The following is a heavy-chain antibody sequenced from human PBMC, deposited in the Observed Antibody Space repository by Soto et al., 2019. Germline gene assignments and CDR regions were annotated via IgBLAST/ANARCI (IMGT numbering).Heavy chain of an antibody. D-gene: IGHD5-12*01. J-gene: IGHJ6*02. V-gene: IGHV3-48*01. Sequence: PGGSLRLSCAASGFTFSSYSMNWVRQAPGKGLEWVSYISSSSSTIYYADSVKGRFTISRDNAKNSLYLQMNSLRAEDTAVYYCARGDSGYAHGYDYYGTDVWGQGTTVNVSS. CDR2: ISSSSSTI. CDR1: GFTFSSYS. CDR3: ARGDSGYAHGYDYYGTDV.